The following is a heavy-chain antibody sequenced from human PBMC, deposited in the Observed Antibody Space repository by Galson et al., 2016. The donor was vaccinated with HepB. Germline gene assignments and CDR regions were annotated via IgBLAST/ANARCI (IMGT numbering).Heavy chain of an antibody. CDR2: IIPVFDTV. CDR1: GGTFSSYV. Sequence: SVKVSCKASGGTFSSYVFSWVRQAPGQGFEWMGGIIPVFDTVNYAQNFQGRLTITADESTSTTYMELSSLTSDDTAIYYCGLPDYGDSIYYYYAMDVWGQGTTVTVAS. J-gene: IGHJ6*02. D-gene: IGHD4-17*01. CDR3: GLPDYGDSIYYYYAMDV. V-gene: IGHV1-69*13.